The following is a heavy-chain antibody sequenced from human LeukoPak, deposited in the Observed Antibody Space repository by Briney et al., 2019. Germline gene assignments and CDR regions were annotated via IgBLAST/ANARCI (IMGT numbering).Heavy chain of an antibody. V-gene: IGHV3-23*01. Sequence: GGSLRLSCAASGFTFSSYAMSWVRQAPGKGLEWVSGISVSGSTYYADSVRGRFAVSRDNSKNMLYLQMNSLRAEDTAIYYCAKHYYDSSGYQKWGQGTPVTVSS. J-gene: IGHJ4*02. CDR2: ISVSGST. CDR3: AKHYYDSSGYQK. D-gene: IGHD3-22*01. CDR1: GFTFSSYA.